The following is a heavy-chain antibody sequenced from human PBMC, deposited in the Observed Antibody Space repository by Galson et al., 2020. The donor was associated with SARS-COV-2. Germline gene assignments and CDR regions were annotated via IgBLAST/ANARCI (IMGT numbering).Heavy chain of an antibody. V-gene: IGHV3-21*01. D-gene: IGHD2-15*01. CDR2: ISAGSSYI. Sequence: GESLKISCAASGFPFSSYSMNWVRQAPGKGLEWVSSISAGSSYIYYADSVKGRFTISRDNAKSSLYLQMNSLRAEDTAVYYCARVGGMATTPANYYYYGLDVWGQGTTVTVSS. CDR3: ARVGGMATTPANYYYYGLDV. J-gene: IGHJ6*02. CDR1: GFPFSSYS.